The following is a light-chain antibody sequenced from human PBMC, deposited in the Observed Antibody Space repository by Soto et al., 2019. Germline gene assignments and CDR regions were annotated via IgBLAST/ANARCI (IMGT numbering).Light chain of an antibody. J-gene: IGLJ3*02. V-gene: IGLV2-11*01. CDR2: DVS. CDR1: SSDVGGYNY. CDR3: CSYACSFLNWG. Sequence: QSALTQPRSVSGSPGQSVTISCTGTSSDVGGYNYVSWYQQHPGKAPKLMIYDVSKRPSGVPDRFSGSKSGNTASLTISGLQAEDEADYYCCSYACSFLNWGFGGVTKLTVL.